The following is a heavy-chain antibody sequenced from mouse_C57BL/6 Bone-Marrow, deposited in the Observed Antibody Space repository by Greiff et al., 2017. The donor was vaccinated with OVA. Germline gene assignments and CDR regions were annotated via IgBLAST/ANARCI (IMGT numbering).Heavy chain of an antibody. D-gene: IGHD1-1*01. CDR2: IDPSDSET. Sequence: QVQLQQPGAELVRPGSSVKLSCTASGYTFTSYWMHWVKQRPITGLEWIGHIDPSDSETHYNQKFKDKATLTVDKSSSTVYMQLSSLTSEDSAVYYCARDNYYVSPLDYWGQGTSLTVSS. V-gene: IGHV1-52*01. J-gene: IGHJ2*03. CDR1: GYTFTSYW. CDR3: ARDNYYVSPLDY.